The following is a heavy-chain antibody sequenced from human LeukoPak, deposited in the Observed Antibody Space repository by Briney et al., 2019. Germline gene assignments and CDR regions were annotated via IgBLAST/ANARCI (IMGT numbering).Heavy chain of an antibody. Sequence: GGSLRLSCAASGFTFSDYYMSWIRQAPGKALEWVSYVSSGSSTIYYADSVKGRFTVSRDNGKRSLYLHMNNLRAEDTAVYYCAELGITMIGGVWGRGTTVTISS. V-gene: IGHV3-11*04. CDR1: GFTFSDYY. J-gene: IGHJ6*04. CDR3: AELGITMIGGV. D-gene: IGHD3-10*02. CDR2: VSSGSSTI.